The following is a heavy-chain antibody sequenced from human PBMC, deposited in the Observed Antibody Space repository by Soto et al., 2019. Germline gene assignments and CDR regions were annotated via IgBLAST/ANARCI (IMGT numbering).Heavy chain of an antibody. V-gene: IGHV4-30-4*01. D-gene: IGHD4-17*01. J-gene: IGHJ4*02. Sequence: SETLSLTCTVSGGSISSGDYYWSWIRQPPGKGLEWIGYIYYSGSTYYNPSLKSRVTISVDTSKNQFSLKLSSVTAADTAVYYCASSLAYGNYVTDYWGQGTLVTVSS. CDR1: GGSISSGDYY. CDR2: IYYSGST. CDR3: ASSLAYGNYVTDY.